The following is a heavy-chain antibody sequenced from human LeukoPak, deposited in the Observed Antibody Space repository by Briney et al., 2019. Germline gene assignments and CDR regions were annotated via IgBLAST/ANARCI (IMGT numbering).Heavy chain of an antibody. CDR2: IWYDGSNK. D-gene: IGHD3-10*01. Sequence: GGSLRLSCAASGFTFSSYGMRWVRQAPGKGLEWVAVIWYDGSNKYYADSVKGRFTISRDNSKNTLYLQMNSLRAEDTAVYYCARGEYYYGSGSPSTFDYWGQGTLVTVSS. CDR3: ARGEYYYGSGSPSTFDY. V-gene: IGHV3-33*01. J-gene: IGHJ4*02. CDR1: GFTFSSYG.